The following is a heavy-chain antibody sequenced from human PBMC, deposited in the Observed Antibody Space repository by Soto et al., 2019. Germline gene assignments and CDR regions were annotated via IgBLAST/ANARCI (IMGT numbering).Heavy chain of an antibody. CDR1: GFTFSGSA. Sequence: GGSLRLSCAASGFTFSGSAMHWVRQASGKGLEWVGRIRNKANSYATAYGASMRGRFTISRDDSKNTAYLHMNSLNTEDTAVYFCTSALYSGYDSIGFYSYAMDVWGQGTTVTVS. CDR2: IRNKANSYAT. V-gene: IGHV3-73*01. CDR3: TSALYSGYDSIGFYSYAMDV. D-gene: IGHD5-12*01. J-gene: IGHJ6*02.